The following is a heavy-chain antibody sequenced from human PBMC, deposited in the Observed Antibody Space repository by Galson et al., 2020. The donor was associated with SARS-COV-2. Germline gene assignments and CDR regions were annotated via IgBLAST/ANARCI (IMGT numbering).Heavy chain of an antibody. CDR1: GGSISSYY. D-gene: IGHD2-2*01. CDR2: IYYSGST. J-gene: IGHJ6*02. V-gene: IGHV4-59*01. CDR3: ARHGSPPTGDCSSTSCYGPPKYYYYYYGMDV. Sequence: ETSETLSLTCTVSGGSISSYYWSWIRQPPGKGLEWIGYIYYSGSTNYNPSLKSRVTISVDTSKNQFSLKLSSVTAADTAVYYCARHGSPPTGDCSSTSCYGPPKYYYYYYGMDVWGQGTTVTVSS.